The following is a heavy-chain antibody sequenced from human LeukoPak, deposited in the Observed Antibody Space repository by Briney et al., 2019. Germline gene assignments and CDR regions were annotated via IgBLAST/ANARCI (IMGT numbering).Heavy chain of an antibody. CDR3: TRAVAGHPE. V-gene: IGHV4-34*01. D-gene: IGHD6-19*01. CDR2: INHIGYT. Sequence: SETLSLTSAVSGVPFSNYYWSWVRQPPRQELDWIGEINHIGYTNYTPSPHSRVTMSIDTSKNQFSLIRTSVTAAHAGVYYCTRAVAGHPEGGQGTLVTVS. CDR1: GVPFSNYY. J-gene: IGHJ4*02.